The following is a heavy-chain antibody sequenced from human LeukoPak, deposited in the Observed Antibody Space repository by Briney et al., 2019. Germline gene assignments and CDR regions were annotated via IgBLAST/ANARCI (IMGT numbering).Heavy chain of an antibody. CDR2: ISGSGGT. CDR1: GFTFSSYA. Sequence: GGSLRLSCAASGFTFSSYAMSWVRQAPGKGLEWVSAISGSGGTYYADSVKGRFTISRDNSKNTLYLQMNSLRAEDTAVYYCAKDLGETYGDYVWSDYWGQGTLVTVSS. J-gene: IGHJ4*02. CDR3: AKDLGETYGDYVWSDY. V-gene: IGHV3-23*01. D-gene: IGHD4-17*01.